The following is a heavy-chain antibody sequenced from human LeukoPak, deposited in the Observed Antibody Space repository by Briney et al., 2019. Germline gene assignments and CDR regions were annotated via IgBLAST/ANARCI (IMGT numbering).Heavy chain of an antibody. Sequence: PGGSLRLSCAASGFTFSDYSMNWVRQAPGKGLEWISYIGIDSGNTNYADSVKGRFTISGDKAKNSLYLQMNSLGVEDTAVYYCARDYKYAFDNWGQGTLVTVSS. V-gene: IGHV3-48*01. CDR1: GFTFSDYS. J-gene: IGHJ4*02. D-gene: IGHD5-24*01. CDR3: ARDYKYAFDN. CDR2: IGIDSGNT.